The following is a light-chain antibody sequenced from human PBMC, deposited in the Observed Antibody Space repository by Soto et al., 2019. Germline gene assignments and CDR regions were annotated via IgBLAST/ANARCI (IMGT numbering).Light chain of an antibody. CDR2: QIS. V-gene: IGKV2-24*01. Sequence: DIVMTQTPLSSPVTLGQPASISCRSSQSLVHSNGNNYLSWLQQMPGQPQRFLIYQISNRLSGVPDRLSGSGAGTDFTLKIERVEFEDVGVYYCMQGTQFPLSLGQGTRLEIK. CDR1: QSLVHSNGNNY. J-gene: IGKJ5*01. CDR3: MQGTQFPLS.